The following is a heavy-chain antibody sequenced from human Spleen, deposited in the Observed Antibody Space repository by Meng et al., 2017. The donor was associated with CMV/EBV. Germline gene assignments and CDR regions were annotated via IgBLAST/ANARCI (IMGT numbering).Heavy chain of an antibody. V-gene: IGHV3-30*04. D-gene: IGHD2-2*01. Sequence: GEFLKISCAASGFTFSSYAMHWVRQAPGKGLEWVAVISYDGSNKYYADSEKGRFTISRDNSKNTLYLQMNSLRAEDTAVYYCARVPHCSSTSCPSGYWGQGTLVTVSS. J-gene: IGHJ4*02. CDR1: GFTFSSYA. CDR3: ARVPHCSSTSCPSGY. CDR2: ISYDGSNK.